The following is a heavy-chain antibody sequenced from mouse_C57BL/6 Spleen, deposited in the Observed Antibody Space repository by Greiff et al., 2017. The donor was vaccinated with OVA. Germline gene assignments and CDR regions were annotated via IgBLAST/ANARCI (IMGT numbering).Heavy chain of an antibody. J-gene: IGHJ2*01. CDR3: ANLQDSSGYVHFDY. CDR1: GYTFTSYW. Sequence: QVHVKQPGAELVKPGASVKLSCKASGYTFTSYWMHWVKQRPGQGLEWIGMIHPNSGSTNYNEKFKSKATLTVDKSSSTAYMQLSSLTSEDSAVYYCANLQDSSGYVHFDYWGQGTTLTVSS. D-gene: IGHD3-2*02. V-gene: IGHV1-64*01. CDR2: IHPNSGST.